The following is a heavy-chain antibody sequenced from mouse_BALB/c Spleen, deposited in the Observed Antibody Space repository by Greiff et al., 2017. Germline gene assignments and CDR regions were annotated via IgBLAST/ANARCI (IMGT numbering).Heavy chain of an antibody. V-gene: IGHV7-3*02. CDR2: IRIKANGYTT. J-gene: IGHJ3*01. Sequence: EVQLVESGGGLVQPGGSLRLSCATSGFTFTDYYMSWVRQPPGKALEWLGFIRIKANGYTTEYSASVKGRFTISRDNSQSILYLQMNTLRAEDSATYYCARDYLAFAYWGQGTLVTVSA. CDR3: ARDYLAFAY. D-gene: IGHD5-1*01. CDR1: GFTFTDYY.